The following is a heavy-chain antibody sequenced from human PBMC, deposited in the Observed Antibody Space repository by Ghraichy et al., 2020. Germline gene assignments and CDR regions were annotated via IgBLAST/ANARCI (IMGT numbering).Heavy chain of an antibody. Sequence: GGSLRLSCAASGFTFSSYGMQWVRQAPGKGLEWVAVISYDGSSIYHSDSVEGRFTISRDNSKNTLYLQMNSLRAEDTAVYYCARDRGGSGSYFHNYGMDVWGQGTTVTVSS. CDR1: GFTFSSYG. CDR3: ARDRGGSGSYFHNYGMDV. J-gene: IGHJ6*02. CDR2: ISYDGSSI. D-gene: IGHD1-26*01. V-gene: IGHV3-33*05.